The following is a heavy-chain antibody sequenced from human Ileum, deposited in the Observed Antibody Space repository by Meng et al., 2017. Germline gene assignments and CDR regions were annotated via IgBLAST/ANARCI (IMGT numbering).Heavy chain of an antibody. CDR1: GVSISTSYW. Sequence: QVQLQDSGPGLVNPSGTLSLTCAVSGVSISTSYWWSWLRQPPGQGLEWIGEIYHTGSTTYNPSLESRVTVSVDKSNNQFSLRLTSATAADTAVYYCARVSQRDGYNSANFDYWGQGALVTVSS. CDR2: IYHTGST. V-gene: IGHV4-4*02. J-gene: IGHJ4*02. D-gene: IGHD5-24*01. CDR3: ARVSQRDGYNSANFDY.